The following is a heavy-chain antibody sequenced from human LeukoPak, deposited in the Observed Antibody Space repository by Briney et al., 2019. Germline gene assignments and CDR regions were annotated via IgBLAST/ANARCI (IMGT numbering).Heavy chain of an antibody. CDR2: IIGSGGST. D-gene: IGHD3-22*01. CDR3: AKAYDSSGRHNWFDP. Sequence: PGGSLRLSCAASGFTFSSYAMSWVRQAPGKGLEWVSTIIGSGGSTYYADSVKGRFTISRDNSKNTLYLQMNSLRAEDTGVYYCAKAYDSSGRHNWFDPWGQGTLVTVSS. J-gene: IGHJ5*02. CDR1: GFTFSSYA. V-gene: IGHV3-23*01.